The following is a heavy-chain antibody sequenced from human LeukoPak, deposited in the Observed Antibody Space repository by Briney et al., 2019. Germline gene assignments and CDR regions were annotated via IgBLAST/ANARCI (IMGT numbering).Heavy chain of an antibody. V-gene: IGHV3-23*01. CDR2: ISGSGGST. CDR1: GFTFSSYA. J-gene: IGHJ4*02. Sequence: PGGSLRLSCAASGFTFSSYAMSWVRQAPGKGLEWVSAISGSGGSTYYADSVKGRFTISRDNPKNTLYLQMNSLRAEDTAVYYCAKYGYGYSLGEFDYWGQGTLVTVSS. CDR3: AKYGYGYSLGEFDY. D-gene: IGHD5-18*01.